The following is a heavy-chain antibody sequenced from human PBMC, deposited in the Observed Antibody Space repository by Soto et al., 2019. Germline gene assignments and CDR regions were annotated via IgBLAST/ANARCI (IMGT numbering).Heavy chain of an antibody. Sequence: SETLSLTCTVSGGSISSYYWSWIRQPPGKGLEWIGYIYYSGSTNYNPSLKSRVTISVDTSKNQFSLKLSSVTAADTAVYYCARAPVDGGSNWLDPWGQGTLVTVSS. J-gene: IGHJ5*02. CDR2: IYYSGST. D-gene: IGHD3-10*01. CDR1: GGSISSYY. CDR3: ARAPVDGGSNWLDP. V-gene: IGHV4-59*01.